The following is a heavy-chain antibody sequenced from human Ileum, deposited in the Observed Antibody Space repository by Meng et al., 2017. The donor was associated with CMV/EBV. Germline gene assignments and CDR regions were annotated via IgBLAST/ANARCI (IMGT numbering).Heavy chain of an antibody. J-gene: IGHJ4*02. CDR1: GDSVSSDTAS. CDR2: TYYRSKWYD. V-gene: IGHV6-1*01. Sequence: SCAISGDSVSSDTASWNWIRQSPSRGLEWLGRTYYRSKWYDDYAPSVKSRITVSPDTAKNQFSLQLESVTPEDTAVYYCARSVKSGWNFDYWGQGTLVTVSS. D-gene: IGHD3-9*01. CDR3: ARSVKSGWNFDY.